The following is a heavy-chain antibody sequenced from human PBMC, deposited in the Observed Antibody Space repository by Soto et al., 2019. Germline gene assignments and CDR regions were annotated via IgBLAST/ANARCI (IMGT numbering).Heavy chain of an antibody. CDR2: SSESGGTR. CDR3: AKVIVGTIPVSNYYYYYGLDV. V-gene: IGHV3-48*03. Sequence: GWYLRLSCAASGFTFSRYKMNWVRQAPGKGLEWISYSSESGGTRYYAASAKGRFTISRDKAENSLYLQMNSLRVEDTAVYYCAKVIVGTIPVSNYYYYYGLDVWGQGTTVTVSS. CDR1: GFTFSRYK. J-gene: IGHJ6*02. D-gene: IGHD1-26*01.